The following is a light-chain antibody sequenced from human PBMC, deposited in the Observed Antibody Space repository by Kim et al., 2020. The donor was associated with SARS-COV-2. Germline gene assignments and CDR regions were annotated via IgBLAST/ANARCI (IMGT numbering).Light chain of an antibody. CDR3: QAWDSSTV. V-gene: IGLV3-1*01. J-gene: IGLJ1*01. CDR2: QDS. CDR1: KLGDKY. Sequence: SYELTQPPSVSVSPGQTASITCSGDKLGDKYACWYQQKPGQSPVLVIYQDSKRPSGNPERFSGSNSGNTATLTISGTQAMDEADYYCQAWDSSTVFGTGTKVTVL.